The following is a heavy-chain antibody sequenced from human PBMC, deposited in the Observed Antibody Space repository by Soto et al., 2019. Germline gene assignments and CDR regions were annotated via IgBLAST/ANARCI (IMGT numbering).Heavy chain of an antibody. Sequence: EVQLAESGGDLVQPGGSLGLSCAASTFSLSYYWMNWVRQVPGKGLEWVANIKQDGTEKYYVDSVKGRFFISRDNAKNSLYLHMNSLRKADTAVYYCARDADASGWYHYGFDVWGQGTVVTVSS. D-gene: IGHD6-19*01. CDR1: TFSLSYYW. CDR2: IKQDGTEK. V-gene: IGHV3-7*01. J-gene: IGHJ6*02. CDR3: ARDADASGWYHYGFDV.